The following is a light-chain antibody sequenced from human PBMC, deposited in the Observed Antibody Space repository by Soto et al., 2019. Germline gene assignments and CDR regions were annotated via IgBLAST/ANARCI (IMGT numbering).Light chain of an antibody. CDR3: QQYDNWLRT. V-gene: IGKV3-15*01. Sequence: EIVMTQSPATLSVSPGERAPLSCRASQDIRTDLAWYRQKPCQAPRLLIYGASNRATGIPARFSGSGCGTEFTLTISSLQAEDFAVYYCQQYDNWLRTFGQGTKVEI. J-gene: IGKJ1*01. CDR2: GAS. CDR1: QDIRTD.